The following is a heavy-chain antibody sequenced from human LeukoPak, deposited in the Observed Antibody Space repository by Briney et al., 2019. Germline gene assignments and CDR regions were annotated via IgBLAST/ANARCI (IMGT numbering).Heavy chain of an antibody. V-gene: IGHV4-59*01. D-gene: IGHD5-12*01. Sequence: SETLSLTCTVSGDSISTYYWSWVRQPPGKGLEWIGYMYYSGSTNYNPSLKSRVTISLDTPKNQFSLRLNSVTTADTAVYYCARGVAGYGPYDYWGQGTLVTVSS. J-gene: IGHJ4*02. CDR1: GDSISTYY. CDR2: MYYSGST. CDR3: ARGVAGYGPYDY.